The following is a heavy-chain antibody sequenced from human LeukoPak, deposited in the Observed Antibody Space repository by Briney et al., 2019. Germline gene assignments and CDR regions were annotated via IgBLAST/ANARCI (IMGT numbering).Heavy chain of an antibody. CDR3: AKAKAVAGTFDY. D-gene: IGHD6-19*01. CDR1: GFTFDDYA. CDR2: ISWNSGSI. J-gene: IGHJ4*02. V-gene: IGHV3-9*01. Sequence: QSGGSLRLSCAASGFTFDDYAMHWVRQAPGKGLEWVSGISWNSGSIGYADSVKGRFTISRDNAKNSLYLQMNSLRAEDTALYYCAKAKAVAGTFDYWGQGTLVTVSS.